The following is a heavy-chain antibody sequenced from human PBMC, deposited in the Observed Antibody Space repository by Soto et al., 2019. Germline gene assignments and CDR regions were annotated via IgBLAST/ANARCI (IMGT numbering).Heavy chain of an antibody. CDR2: ISAYNGNT. J-gene: IGHJ6*03. CDR1: GYTFNSYG. V-gene: IGHV1-18*01. D-gene: IGHD5-12*01. CDR3: ARDPPRAWLRFGYYYYYMDV. Sequence: QVQLVQSGAEVKKPGASVKVSCKASGYTFNSYGISWVRQAPGQVREWMGWISAYNGNTNYAQKLQGRVTMTTDTSTSTAYMELKSLRSDDTAVYYCARDPPRAWLRFGYYYYYMDVWGKGTTVTVSS.